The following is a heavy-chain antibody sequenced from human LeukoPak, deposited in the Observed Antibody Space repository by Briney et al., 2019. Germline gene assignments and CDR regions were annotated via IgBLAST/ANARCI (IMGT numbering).Heavy chain of an antibody. V-gene: IGHV3-33*01. CDR3: ASRGSYSHFDY. D-gene: IGHD1-26*01. CDR1: GFAFTTHG. J-gene: IGHJ4*02. Sequence: PGMSLRLSCVASGFAFTTHGMHWVRQAPGKGLEWVAVIWYDGSNKYYADSVKGRFTISRDNSKNTLYLQMNSLRAEDTAVYYCASRGSYSHFDYWGQGTLVTVSS. CDR2: IWYDGSNK.